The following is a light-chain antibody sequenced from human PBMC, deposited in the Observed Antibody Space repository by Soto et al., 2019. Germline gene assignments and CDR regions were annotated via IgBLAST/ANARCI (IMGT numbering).Light chain of an antibody. V-gene: IGKV3-15*01. CDR1: QSVSRN. CDR3: QQYTRWPLN. CDR2: AES. J-gene: IGKJ4*01. Sequence: EIVLTQSPATLSLSPGERATLSCRASQSVSRNLAWYQQKPGQAPSPLIYAESSRATGTPARFSGSGSGTEFTLTISSLQPEDFAVYYCQQYTRWPLNFGRGTKVDIK.